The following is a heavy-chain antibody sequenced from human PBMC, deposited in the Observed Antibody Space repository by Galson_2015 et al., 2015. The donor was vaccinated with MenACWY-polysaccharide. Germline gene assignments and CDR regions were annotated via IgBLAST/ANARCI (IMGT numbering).Heavy chain of an antibody. CDR2: ISTSGITI. CDR3: ARDRGSYDALDI. J-gene: IGHJ3*02. Sequence: SLRLSCAASGFTFDDYAMHWVRQAPGKGLEWVSYISTSGITIYYADSVRGRFTISRDNAKNSLYLQMNSLRAEDTALYFCARDRGSYDALDIWGQGTMVTVSS. CDR1: GFTFDDYA. D-gene: IGHD1-26*01. V-gene: IGHV3-48*03.